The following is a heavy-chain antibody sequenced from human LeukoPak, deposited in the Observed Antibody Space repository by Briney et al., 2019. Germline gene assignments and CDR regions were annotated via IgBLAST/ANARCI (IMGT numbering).Heavy chain of an antibody. V-gene: IGHV1-18*01. CDR1: GYTFTSYG. CDR2: ISAYNGNT. D-gene: IGHD6-19*01. CDR3: ARAPSIAVAGDFDY. Sequence: GASVKVSCKASGYTFTSYGISWVRQAPGQGLEWMGWISAYNGNTNYAQKLQGRVTMTTDTSTSTAYMELRSLRSDDTAVYYCARAPSIAVAGDFDYWGQGTLVTVSS. J-gene: IGHJ4*02.